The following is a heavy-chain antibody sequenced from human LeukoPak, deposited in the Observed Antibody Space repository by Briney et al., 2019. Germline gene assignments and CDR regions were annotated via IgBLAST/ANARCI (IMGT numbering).Heavy chain of an antibody. D-gene: IGHD6-6*01. CDR1: GFTFSSYS. CDR3: ARDRSIAFDY. Sequence: PGGSLRLSCAASGFTFSSYSMNWVRQAPGKGLEWVSSISSSSSYIYYADSVKSRFTISRDNAKNSLYLQMNSLRAEDTAVYYCARDRSIAFDYWGQGTLVTVSS. V-gene: IGHV3-21*01. J-gene: IGHJ4*02. CDR2: ISSSSSYI.